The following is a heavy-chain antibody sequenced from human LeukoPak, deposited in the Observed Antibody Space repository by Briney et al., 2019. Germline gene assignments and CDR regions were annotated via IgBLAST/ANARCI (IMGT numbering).Heavy chain of an antibody. J-gene: IGHJ4*02. CDR2: IYHSGST. D-gene: IGHD1-1*01. CDR1: GGSISSGGYS. V-gene: IGHV4-30-2*01. CDR3: ARVLQLGRGFCYFDY. Sequence: PSQTLSLTCAVSGGSISSGGYSWSWIRQPPGKGLEWIGYIYHSGSTYYNPSLKSRVTISVDRSKNQFSLKLSSVTAADTAVYYCARVLQLGRGFCYFDYWGQGTLVTVSS.